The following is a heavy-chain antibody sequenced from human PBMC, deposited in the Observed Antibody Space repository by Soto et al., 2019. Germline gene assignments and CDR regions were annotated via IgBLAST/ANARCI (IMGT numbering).Heavy chain of an antibody. CDR3: ARDPVDGYSFFDY. CDR1: GDAMSGYH. Sequence: QVQLQESGPGLVKPSETLSLTCTVSGDAMSGYHWNWIRQPPGKGLQWIGDFHNSGSTTYDSSLTSPVTISFVTSQRPPSLKLTSVTTAATAVYYCARDPVDGYSFFDYWGQGILVTISS. CDR2: FHNSGST. V-gene: IGHV4-59*01. D-gene: IGHD2-15*01. J-gene: IGHJ4*02.